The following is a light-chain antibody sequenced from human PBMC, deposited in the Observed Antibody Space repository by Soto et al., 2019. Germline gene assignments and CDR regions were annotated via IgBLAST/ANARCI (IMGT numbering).Light chain of an antibody. V-gene: IGLV2-14*01. CDR3: SSYTSSSTVV. Sequence: QSVLTQPASVSGSPGQSITISCTGTSSDVGGYNYVSWYQQHPGKAPKLMIYDVSNRPSELSNRFSGSKSGNTASLTISGLQAEDEADYYCSSYTSSSTVVFGGGTKLTVL. CDR1: SSDVGGYNY. CDR2: DVS. J-gene: IGLJ2*01.